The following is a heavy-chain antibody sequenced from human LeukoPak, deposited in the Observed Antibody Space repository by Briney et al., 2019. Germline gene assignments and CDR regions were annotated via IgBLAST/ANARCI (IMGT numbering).Heavy chain of an antibody. J-gene: IGHJ5*02. Sequence: PSETLSLTCAVYGGSFSGYYWSWIRQPPGKGLEWIGEISHSGSTNYNPSLKSRVTISLDTSKNQVSLELTSVTAADTAVYYCAGTRRYCSGGSCYNWFDPWGQGTLVTVSS. CDR1: GGSFSGYY. CDR2: ISHSGST. D-gene: IGHD2-15*01. CDR3: AGTRRYCSGGSCYNWFDP. V-gene: IGHV4-34*01.